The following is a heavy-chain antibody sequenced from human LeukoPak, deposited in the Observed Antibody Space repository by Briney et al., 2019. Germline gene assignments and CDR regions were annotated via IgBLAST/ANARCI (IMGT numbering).Heavy chain of an antibody. CDR3: ARDYGLQRVFDY. V-gene: IGHV1-3*01. J-gene: IGHJ4*02. D-gene: IGHD1-1*01. CDR1: GYTFTTYA. Sequence: ASVKASCKASGYTFTTYAMHWVRQAPGQRLEWMGWINADNDNTKYSQKFQGRVTITRDTSASTVYMELSSLRSEDTAVYYCARDYGLQRVFDYWGQGTLVTVSS. CDR2: INADNDNT.